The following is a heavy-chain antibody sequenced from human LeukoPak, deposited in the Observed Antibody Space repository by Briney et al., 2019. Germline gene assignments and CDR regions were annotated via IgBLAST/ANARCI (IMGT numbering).Heavy chain of an antibody. CDR3: ARGDMHYFYYYYMDV. CDR1: DRSISSYF. Sequence: SAALSLSCTVADRSISSYFWCGIRPPPGKGLEWIGYIYHSGNTNYTPSLQSRATFSIDTSKRQFSLKLSSVTAADTAVYFCARGDMHYFYYYYMDVWGKGTTVTISS. V-gene: IGHV4-59*01. CDR2: IYHSGNT. D-gene: IGHD3-16*01. J-gene: IGHJ6*03.